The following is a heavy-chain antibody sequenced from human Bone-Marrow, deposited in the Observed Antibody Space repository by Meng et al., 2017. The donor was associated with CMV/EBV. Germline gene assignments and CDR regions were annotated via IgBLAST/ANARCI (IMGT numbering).Heavy chain of an antibody. CDR2: INPHNGET. Sequence: ASVKVSCKTSGYTFTKYGIVWVRQAPGEGPEWMGWINPHNGETQYSQRVQGRVTMTTDTSTSTAYMELRSLRSDDAAVYYCARGRAAPKTYYYYGMDVWGQGTTVTVSS. V-gene: IGHV1-18*01. CDR1: GYTFTKYG. CDR3: ARGRAAPKTYYYYGMDV. J-gene: IGHJ6*02.